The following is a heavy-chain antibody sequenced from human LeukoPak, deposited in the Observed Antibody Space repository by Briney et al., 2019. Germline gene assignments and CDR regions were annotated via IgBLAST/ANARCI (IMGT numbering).Heavy chain of an antibody. V-gene: IGHV3-74*01. D-gene: IGHD3-3*01. CDR2: INSDGSST. J-gene: IGHJ4*02. CDR1: GFTFSNYA. Sequence: GGSLRLSCAASGFTFSNYAMSWVRQAPGKGLVWVSRINSDGSSTSYADSVKGRFTISRDNAKNTLYLQMNSLRAEDTAVYYCATDYYDTFEYWGQGTLVTVSS. CDR3: ATDYYDTFEY.